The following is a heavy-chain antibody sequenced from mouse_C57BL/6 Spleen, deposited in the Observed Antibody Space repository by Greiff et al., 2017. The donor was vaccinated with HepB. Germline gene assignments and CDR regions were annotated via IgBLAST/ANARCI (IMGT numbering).Heavy chain of an antibody. Sequence: EVQVVESGGDLVKPGGSLKLSCAASGFTFSSYGMSWVRQTPDKRLEWVATISSGGSYTYYPDSVKGRFTISRDNAKNTLYLQMSSLKSEDTAMYYCARQGYSNYDAMDYWGQGTSVTVSS. D-gene: IGHD2-5*01. CDR3: ARQGYSNYDAMDY. CDR2: ISSGGSYT. J-gene: IGHJ4*01. V-gene: IGHV5-6*01. CDR1: GFTFSSYG.